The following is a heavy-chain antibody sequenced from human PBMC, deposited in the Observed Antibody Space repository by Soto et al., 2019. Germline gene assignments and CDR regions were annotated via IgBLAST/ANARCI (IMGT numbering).Heavy chain of an antibody. V-gene: IGHV3-21*01. J-gene: IGHJ5*02. CDR3: ARTRGVDCSSTSCYSWFDP. Sequence: GGSLRLSCAASGFTFSSYSMNWVRQAPGKGLEWVSSISSSSSYIYYADSVKGRFTISRDNAKDSLYLQMNSLRAEDTAVYYCARTRGVDCSSTSCYSWFDPWGQEPWSPSPQ. CDR1: GFTFSSYS. D-gene: IGHD2-2*01. CDR2: ISSSSSYI.